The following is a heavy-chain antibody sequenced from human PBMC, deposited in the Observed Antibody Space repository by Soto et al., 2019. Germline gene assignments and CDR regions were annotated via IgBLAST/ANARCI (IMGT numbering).Heavy chain of an antibody. CDR1: GYTFTSYG. J-gene: IGHJ4*02. D-gene: IGHD1-1*01. CDR2: ISAHNGNT. V-gene: IGHV1-18*01. CDR3: ARGRYGDY. Sequence: QVHLVQSGAEVKKPGASVKVSCKASGYTFTSYGITWVRQAPGQGLEWRGWISAHNGNTDYAQKLQGRVIVTRDTSTSTAYMELRSLISDGTAVYYCARGRYGDYWGQGALVTVSS.